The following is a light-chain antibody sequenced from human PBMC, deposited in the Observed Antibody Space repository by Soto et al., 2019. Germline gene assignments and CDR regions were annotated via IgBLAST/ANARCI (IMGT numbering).Light chain of an antibody. V-gene: IGLV2-14*01. Sequence: QSVLTQPASVSGSLGQAITISCNGTSSDVGGYNYVSWYQQHPGKAPKLMIYDVSNRPSGVSNRFSGSKSGNTASLTISGLQAEDEADYYCSSYTSSSTLMVFGGGTKLTVL. J-gene: IGLJ2*01. CDR3: SSYTSSSTLMV. CDR2: DVS. CDR1: SSDVGGYNY.